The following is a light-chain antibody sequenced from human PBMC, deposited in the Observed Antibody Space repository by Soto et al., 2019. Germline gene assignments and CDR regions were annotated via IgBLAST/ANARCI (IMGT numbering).Light chain of an antibody. J-gene: IGKJ4*01. CDR2: EVS. CDR1: QDIGAY. V-gene: IGKV1-27*01. Sequence: DIQMTQSPASLSASVGDRVTITCRASQDIGAYLAWYQQKPGKIPKVLIYEVSTLQSGLPSRFSGSGSGTDFTLTISGLQPEDVATYYCQMYNSAPQITFGGGTKVEIK. CDR3: QMYNSAPQIT.